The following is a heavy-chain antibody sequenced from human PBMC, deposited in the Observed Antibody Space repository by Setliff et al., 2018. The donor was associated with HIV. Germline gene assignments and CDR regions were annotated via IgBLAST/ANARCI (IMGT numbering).Heavy chain of an antibody. CDR2: THHSGST. V-gene: IGHV4-38-2*01. CDR1: ASSISSDYC. CDR3: ARRRDGYNSAPWRNDY. J-gene: IGHJ4*02. Sequence: PSETLSLTCAVSASSISSDYCWGWIQQPPGKGLEWIGSTHHSGSTYYNPSLNSRVTISVDTSKNHFSLKLRSVTAADTAVYYCARRRDGYNSAPWRNDYWGQGTLVTVSS. D-gene: IGHD5-12*01.